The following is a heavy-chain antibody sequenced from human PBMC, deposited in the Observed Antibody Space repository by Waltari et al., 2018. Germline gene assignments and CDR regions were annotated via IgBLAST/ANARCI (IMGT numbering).Heavy chain of an antibody. CDR3: AKGPMVRGVIMPFDY. J-gene: IGHJ4*02. D-gene: IGHD3-10*01. V-gene: IGHV3-30*02. CDR1: GFTFSSYG. CDR2: IRYDGSNK. Sequence: QVQLVESGGGVVQPGGSPRLSCAASGFTFSSYGMHWVRQAPGKGLEWVAFIRYDGSNKYYADSVKGRFTISRDNSKNTLYLQMNSLRAEDTAVYYCAKGPMVRGVIMPFDYWGQGTLVTVSS.